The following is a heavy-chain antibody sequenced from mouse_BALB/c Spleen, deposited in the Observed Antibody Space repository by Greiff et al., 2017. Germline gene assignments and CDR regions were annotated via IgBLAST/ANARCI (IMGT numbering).Heavy chain of an antibody. CDR1: GFTFSSYT. CDR3: ARQTGIRAMDY. CDR2: ISNGGGST. J-gene: IGHJ4*01. D-gene: IGHD4-1*01. V-gene: IGHV5-12-2*01. Sequence: EVKLVESGGGLVQPGGSLKLSCAASGFTFSSYTMSWVRQTPEKRLEWVAYISNGGGSTYYPDTVKGRFTISRDNAKNTLYLQMSSLKSEDTAMYYCARQTGIRAMDYWGQGTSVTVSS.